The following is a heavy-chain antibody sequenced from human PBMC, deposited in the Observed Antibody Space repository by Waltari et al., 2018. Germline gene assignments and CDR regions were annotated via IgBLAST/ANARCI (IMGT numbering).Heavy chain of an antibody. J-gene: IGHJ2*01. D-gene: IGHD6-13*01. CDR1: GGTFSSYA. CDR2: IIPIFGTA. V-gene: IGHV1-69*05. CDR3: AVGGAAAGTGHWYFDL. Sequence: QVQLVQSGAEVKKPGSSVKVSCKASGGTFSSYAISWVRQAPGQGLEWMGGIIPIFGTANYAQKFQGRVTITTDESTCTAYMELSSLRSEDTAVYYCAVGGAAAGTGHWYFDLWGRGTLVTVSS.